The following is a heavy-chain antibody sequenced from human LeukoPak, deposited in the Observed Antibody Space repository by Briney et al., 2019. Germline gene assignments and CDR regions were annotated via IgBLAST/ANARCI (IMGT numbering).Heavy chain of an antibody. J-gene: IGHJ4*02. CDR2: ISNNGGGT. Sequence: GGSLRLSCAASGFTFSNYTMHWVRQAPGKGLEYVSAISNNGGGTYYANSVKGGFTISRDNSKNTLYLKMGGLRVEDMGVCYCARRSNGYYSYWGQGTLVTVSS. CDR3: ARRSNGYYSY. D-gene: IGHD3-22*01. V-gene: IGHV3-64*01. CDR1: GFTFSNYT.